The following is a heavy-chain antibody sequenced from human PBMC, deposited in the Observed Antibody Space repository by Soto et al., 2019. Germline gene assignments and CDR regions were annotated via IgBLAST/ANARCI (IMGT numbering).Heavy chain of an antibody. V-gene: IGHV3-23*01. CDR3: AKDGSSGDHYYFDN. J-gene: IGHJ4*02. CDR2: ISGSGGST. CDR1: GFMFSSYA. Sequence: EVQLLESGGGLVRPGGSLRLSCRVSGFMFSSYAMTWVRQVPGKGLEWVSSISGSGGSTYYSDSVRGRFTISRDNSKQVLYLEINRMKSDDTAIYFWAKDGSSGDHYYFDNWGQGTLVTVSS. D-gene: IGHD2-21*01.